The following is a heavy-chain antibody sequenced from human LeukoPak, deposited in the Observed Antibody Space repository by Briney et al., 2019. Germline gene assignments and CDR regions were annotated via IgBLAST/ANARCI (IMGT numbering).Heavy chain of an antibody. J-gene: IGHJ3*02. CDR2: INPNSGGT. D-gene: IGHD4/OR15-4a*01. CDR3: ARVLTLTGRDAFDI. Sequence: APVKVSCKASGYTFTGYYMHWVRQAPGQGLEWMGWINPNSGGTNYAQKFQGRVTMTRDTSISTAYMELSRLRSDDTAVYYCARVLTLTGRDAFDIWGQGTMVTVSS. V-gene: IGHV1-2*02. CDR1: GYTFTGYY.